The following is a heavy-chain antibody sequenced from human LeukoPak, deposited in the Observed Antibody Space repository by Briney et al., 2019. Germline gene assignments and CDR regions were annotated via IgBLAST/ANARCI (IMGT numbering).Heavy chain of an antibody. V-gene: IGHV3-30*03. D-gene: IGHD4-23*01. CDR3: ARGAASDYGGNSDLYYYMDV. Sequence: GGSLRLSCAASGFTFSSYWMSWVRQAPGKGLEWVAVISYDGSNKYYADSVKGRFTISRDNSKNTLYLQMNSLRAEDTAVYYCARGAASDYGGNSDLYYYMDVWGKGTTVTVSS. J-gene: IGHJ6*03. CDR2: ISYDGSNK. CDR1: GFTFSSYW.